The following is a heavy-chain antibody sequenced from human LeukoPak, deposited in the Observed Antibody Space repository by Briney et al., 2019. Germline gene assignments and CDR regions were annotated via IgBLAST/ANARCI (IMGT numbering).Heavy chain of an antibody. CDR1: GYTFTSYD. J-gene: IGHJ3*02. CDR2: VKPNSGNT. D-gene: IGHD6-13*01. CDR3: ARIAAAGPDAFDI. V-gene: IGHV1-8*03. Sequence: ASVRVSCKASGYTFTSYDINWVREATGQGVGWMGWVKPNSGNTGYAQKLQGRVTITRNTSISTAYMELSSLRSEDTAVYYCARIAAAGPDAFDIWGQGKMVTASS.